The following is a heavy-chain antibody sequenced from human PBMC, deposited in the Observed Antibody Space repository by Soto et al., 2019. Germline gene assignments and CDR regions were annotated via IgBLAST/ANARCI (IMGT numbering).Heavy chain of an antibody. D-gene: IGHD1-26*01. V-gene: IGHV4-4*07. Sequence: SETLSLTCTVSGGSINSFYRSWIRQPAGKGLEWIGRIYSSGTTNYNPSLKGRVAMSVDTSKNQLSLSLSSVTAAHTAVYYCARDPIVGTSYFDYWGQGTLVTVSS. J-gene: IGHJ4*02. CDR1: GGSINSFY. CDR3: ARDPIVGTSYFDY. CDR2: IYSSGTT.